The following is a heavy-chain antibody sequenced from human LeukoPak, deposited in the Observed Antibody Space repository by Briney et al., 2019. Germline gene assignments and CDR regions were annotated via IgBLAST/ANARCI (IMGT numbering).Heavy chain of an antibody. CDR3: ARGKYYGMDV. J-gene: IGHJ6*02. CDR2: TDGSSKST. CDR1: GFTFSTYW. Sequence: GGSLRLSCAASGFTFSTYWMHWVRPAPGKGLVWVSGTDGSSKSTTYADSVKGRFTISRDNAKNTLYLQLNNLRAEDTAVYYCARGKYYGMDVWGQGTTVTVSS. V-gene: IGHV3-74*03.